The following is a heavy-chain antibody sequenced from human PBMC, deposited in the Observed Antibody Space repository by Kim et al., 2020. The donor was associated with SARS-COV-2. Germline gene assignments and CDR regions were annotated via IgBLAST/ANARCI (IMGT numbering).Heavy chain of an antibody. V-gene: IGHV1-69*01. D-gene: IGHD3-22*01. Sequence: AQKFQGRVTITADESTSTAYMELSGLRSEDTAVYYCARVDQYDSSGYYLDYWGQGTLVTVSS. J-gene: IGHJ4*02. CDR3: ARVDQYDSSGYYLDY.